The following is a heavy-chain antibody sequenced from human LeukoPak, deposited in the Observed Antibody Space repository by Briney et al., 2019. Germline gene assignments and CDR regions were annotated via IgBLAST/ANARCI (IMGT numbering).Heavy chain of an antibody. CDR1: GGSLSSSSYY. Sequence: SETLSLTCTVPGGSLSSSSYYWGWIRQPPGKGLEWIGSIYYSGSTYYNPSLKTRVSISVDTSKNQFSLKLSSVTAADTAVYYCARQVRERGIGAAIDYWGQGTLVTVSS. CDR3: ARQVRERGIGAAIDY. J-gene: IGHJ4*02. D-gene: IGHD6-25*01. V-gene: IGHV4-39*01. CDR2: IYYSGST.